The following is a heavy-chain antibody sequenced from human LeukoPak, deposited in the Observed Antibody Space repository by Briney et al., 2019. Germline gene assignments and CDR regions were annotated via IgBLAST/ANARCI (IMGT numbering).Heavy chain of an antibody. Sequence: GASVKVSCKASGYTFTSYGISWVRQAPGQGLERMGWISAYNGNTNYAQKFQGRVTMTRDTSTSTVYMDLSSLRSEDTAVYYCARGIAVAGTPDAFDIWGQGTLVTVAS. V-gene: IGHV1-18*01. CDR2: ISAYNGNT. D-gene: IGHD6-19*01. CDR1: GYTFTSYG. J-gene: IGHJ3*02. CDR3: ARGIAVAGTPDAFDI.